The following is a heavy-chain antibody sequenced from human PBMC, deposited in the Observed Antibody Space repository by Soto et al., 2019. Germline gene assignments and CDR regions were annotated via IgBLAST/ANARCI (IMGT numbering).Heavy chain of an antibody. CDR1: GFTFSSYG. D-gene: IGHD2-21*01. CDR2: IWYDGSNK. J-gene: IGHJ4*02. V-gene: IGHV3-33*01. Sequence: GGSLRLSCAASGFTFSSYGMHWVRQAPGKGLEWVAVIWYDGSNKYYADSVKGRFTISRDNSKNTLYLQMNSLRAEDTAVYYCARENRYLKDPFLLWWKSWGQGTLVTVSS. CDR3: ARENRYLKDPFLLWWKS.